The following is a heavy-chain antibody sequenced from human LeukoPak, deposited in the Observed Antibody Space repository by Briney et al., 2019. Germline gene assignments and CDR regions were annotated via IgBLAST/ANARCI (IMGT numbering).Heavy chain of an antibody. Sequence: GGSLRLSCAAYGFTFSNNAMSWVRQDPGKGLEWVSAVSGGGSNTYYADSVKGRFTISRDNSKNTLYLQMNSLRAEDTALYYCARRMAVAGSFDYWGQGTLVTVSS. CDR1: GFTFSNNA. J-gene: IGHJ4*02. CDR3: ARRMAVAGSFDY. V-gene: IGHV3-23*01. CDR2: VSGGGSNT. D-gene: IGHD6-19*01.